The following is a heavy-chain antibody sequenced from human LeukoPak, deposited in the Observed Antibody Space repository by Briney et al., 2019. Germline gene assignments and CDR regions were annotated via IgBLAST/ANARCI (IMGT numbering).Heavy chain of an antibody. J-gene: IGHJ4*02. CDR2: ISSSADTI. D-gene: IGHD2-15*01. Sequence: PGGSLRLSCAASGFTFSLYEMNWVRQAPGKGLEWVSYISSSADTIYYADSVKGRFTISRDNAKNSLYLHMNSLRAEDTAVYYCARDLLYCSGGSCHYYFDYWGQGTLVTVSS. CDR1: GFTFSLYE. CDR3: ARDLLYCSGGSCHYYFDY. V-gene: IGHV3-48*03.